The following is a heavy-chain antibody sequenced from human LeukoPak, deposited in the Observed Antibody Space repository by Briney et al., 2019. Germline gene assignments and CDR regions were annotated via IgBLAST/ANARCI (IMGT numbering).Heavy chain of an antibody. V-gene: IGHV3-48*03. J-gene: IGHJ4*02. Sequence: GGSLGLSCAASGFTFSSYEMNWVRQAPGKGLEWVSYISSSGSTTHYADSVKGRFTISRDNAKNSLYLQMNSLRAEDTAVYYCARDNYDSSGYYSDWGQGTLVTVSS. CDR3: ARDNYDSSGYYSD. CDR2: ISSSGSTT. CDR1: GFTFSSYE. D-gene: IGHD3-22*01.